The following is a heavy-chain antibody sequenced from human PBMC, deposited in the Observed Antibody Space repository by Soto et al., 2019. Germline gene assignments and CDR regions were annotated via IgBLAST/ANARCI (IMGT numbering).Heavy chain of an antibody. V-gene: IGHV6-1*01. CDR1: GDSVSSNSAA. D-gene: IGHD2-8*01. Sequence: SQTLSLTCAISGDSVSSNSAAWNWTTQSPSRGLEWLGRTYHRSKWYNDYAVSVESRITINLDTSKNQFSLQLNSVTPEDTAVYHCAREYESPGVDYWGQGTLVTVSS. CDR3: AREYESPGVDY. CDR2: TYHRSKWYN. J-gene: IGHJ4*02.